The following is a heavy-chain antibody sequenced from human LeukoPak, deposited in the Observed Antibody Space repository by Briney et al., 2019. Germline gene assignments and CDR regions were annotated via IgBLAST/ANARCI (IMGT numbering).Heavy chain of an antibody. Sequence: SETLSLTCAVYGGSFSGYYWSWIRQPPGKGLEWIGEINHSGSTNYNPSLKSRVTISVDTSKNQFSLKLSSGTAADTAVYYCARWGDIVVVPAARQYNWFDPWGQGTLVTVSS. CDR2: INHSGST. D-gene: IGHD2-2*01. CDR3: ARWGDIVVVPAARQYNWFDP. V-gene: IGHV4-34*01. J-gene: IGHJ5*02. CDR1: GGSFSGYY.